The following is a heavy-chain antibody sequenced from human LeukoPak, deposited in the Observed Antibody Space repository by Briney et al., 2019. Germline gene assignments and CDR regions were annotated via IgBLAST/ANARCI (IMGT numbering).Heavy chain of an antibody. CDR3: ARMYYDILTGYSMFDS. V-gene: IGHV1-8*01. CDR1: GYTFTSYD. Sequence: ASVKVSCKASGYTFTSYDINWVRQATGQGLEWMGWMNPNSGNTGYAQKFQGRVTMTRNTSISTAYMELSSLRSKDTAVYYCARMYYDILTGYSMFDSWGQGTLVTVS. CDR2: MNPNSGNT. J-gene: IGHJ5*01. D-gene: IGHD3-9*01.